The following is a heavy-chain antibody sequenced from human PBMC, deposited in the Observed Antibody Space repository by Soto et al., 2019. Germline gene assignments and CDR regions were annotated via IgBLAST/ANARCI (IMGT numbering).Heavy chain of an antibody. V-gene: IGHV5-51*01. Sequence: ISCKGSGYSFTSYWIGWVRQMPGKVLEWMGIIYPGDSDTRYSPSFQGQVTISADKSISTAYLQWSSLKASDTAMYYCASQGYYDSSGYPASHDAFDIWGQGTMVTVSS. CDR3: ASQGYYDSSGYPASHDAFDI. J-gene: IGHJ3*02. CDR1: GYSFTSYW. CDR2: IYPGDSDT. D-gene: IGHD3-22*01.